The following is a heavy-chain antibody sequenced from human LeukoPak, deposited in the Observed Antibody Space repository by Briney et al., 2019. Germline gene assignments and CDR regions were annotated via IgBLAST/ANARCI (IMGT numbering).Heavy chain of an antibody. D-gene: IGHD2-2*01. CDR3: ARQLGYCSSTSCYADKVDY. CDR2: INHSGST. V-gene: IGHV4-34*01. J-gene: IGHJ4*02. CDR1: GGPFSGYY. Sequence: PSETLSLTCAVYGGPFSGYYWSWIRQPPGKGLEWIGEINHSGSTYYNPSLKSRVTISVDTSKNQFSLKLSSVTAADTAVYYCARQLGYCSSTSCYADKVDYWGQGTLVTVSS.